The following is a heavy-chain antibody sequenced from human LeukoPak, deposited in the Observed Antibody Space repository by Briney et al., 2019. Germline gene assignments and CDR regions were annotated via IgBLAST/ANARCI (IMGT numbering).Heavy chain of an antibody. CDR1: GYTFTSYG. J-gene: IGHJ4*02. V-gene: IGHV1-18*03. D-gene: IGHD1-26*01. Sequence: ASVKVSCKASGYTFTSYGISWVRQAPGQGLEWMGWISAYNGATKYSQEFQGRVTITRDTSASTAYMKLSSLRSEDMAVYYCARGSTIVGATEDFDYWGQGTLVTVSS. CDR3: ARGSTIVGATEDFDY. CDR2: ISAYNGAT.